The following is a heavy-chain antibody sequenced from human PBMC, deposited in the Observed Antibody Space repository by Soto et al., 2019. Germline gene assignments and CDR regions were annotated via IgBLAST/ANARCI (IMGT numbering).Heavy chain of an antibody. V-gene: IGHV2-5*02. CDR3: AHLPWKQLWPRAPVVY. J-gene: IGHJ4*02. Sequence: QITLKESGPTLVKPTQTLTLTCTFSGFSLSTSGVGVGWIRQPPGKALEWLGIIYWDDDKRYSPSLKSRVTITQDTFKHQLGLTMTNMDPVDTATYYCAHLPWKQLWPRAPVVYWGQGTPVTVSS. CDR2: IYWDDDK. D-gene: IGHD5-18*01. CDR1: GFSLSTSGVG.